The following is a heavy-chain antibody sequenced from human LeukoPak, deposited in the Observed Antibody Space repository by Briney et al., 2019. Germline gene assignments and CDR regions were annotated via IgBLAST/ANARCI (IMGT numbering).Heavy chain of an antibody. J-gene: IGHJ6*02. CDR2: INHSGST. V-gene: IGHV4-34*01. Sequence: PSETLSLTCAVYGRSFSGYYWSCIRQPPGKGLEWIGEINHSGSTNYNPSLKSRVTISVDTSKNQFSLKLSSVTAADTAVYYCARIPWVRDIVVVPAAMIPYYYYGMDVWGQRTTVTVSS. D-gene: IGHD2-2*01. CDR3: ARIPWVRDIVVVPAAMIPYYYYGMDV. CDR1: GRSFSGYY.